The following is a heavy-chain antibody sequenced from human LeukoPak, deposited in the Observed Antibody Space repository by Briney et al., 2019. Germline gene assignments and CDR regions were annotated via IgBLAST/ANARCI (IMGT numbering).Heavy chain of an antibody. Sequence: SVKVSCKASGGTFSSYAISWVRQAPGQGLEWMGGIIPIFGTANYAQKFQGRVTMTRDTSTSTVYMELSSLRSEDTAVYFCARDACSSAICQAGGNWFDPWGQGTLVIVS. CDR1: GGTFSSYA. CDR2: IIPIFGTA. V-gene: IGHV1-69*05. D-gene: IGHD2-2*01. J-gene: IGHJ5*02. CDR3: ARDACSSAICQAGGNWFDP.